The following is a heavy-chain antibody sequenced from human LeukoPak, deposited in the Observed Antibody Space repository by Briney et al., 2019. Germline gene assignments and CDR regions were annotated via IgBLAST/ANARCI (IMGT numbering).Heavy chain of an antibody. J-gene: IGHJ4*02. D-gene: IGHD5-18*01. CDR1: GFTFRSYV. CDR2: ISYDGTNK. Sequence: PGGSLRLSCAASGFTFRSYVMHWVRQAPGKGLEWVSLISYDGTNKYYADSVKGRFTISRDNSNNTLYLQMNSLRAEDTAVYYCARVATATVRYRLSEIHYFDHWGQGTLVTVSS. CDR3: ARVATATVRYRLSEIHYFDH. V-gene: IGHV3-30*01.